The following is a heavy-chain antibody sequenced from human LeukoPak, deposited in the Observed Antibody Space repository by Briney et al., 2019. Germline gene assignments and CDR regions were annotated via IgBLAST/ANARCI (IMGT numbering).Heavy chain of an antibody. D-gene: IGHD6-6*01. CDR1: GGSISSSSYY. J-gene: IGHJ5*02. Sequence: SETLSLTCTVSGGSISSSSYYWGWIRQPPGKGLEWIGSIYYSGSTYYNPSLKSRVTISVDTSKNQFSLKLSSVTAADTVVYYCASLGIAARQNWFDPWGQGTLVTVS. CDR2: IYYSGST. CDR3: ASLGIAARQNWFDP. V-gene: IGHV4-39*01.